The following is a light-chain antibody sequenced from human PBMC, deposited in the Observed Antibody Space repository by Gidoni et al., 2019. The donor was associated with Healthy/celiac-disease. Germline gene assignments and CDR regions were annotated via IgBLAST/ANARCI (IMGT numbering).Light chain of an antibody. V-gene: IGKV1-9*01. CDR2: AAS. J-gene: IGKJ2*03. CDR3: QRSRS. CDR1: QGSSSY. Sequence: IQLTQSPSFLSASVGDRVTITCRASQGSSSYFAWYQQKPGNAPKLLIYAASTVQSGVPSRFSGRGSGTEFTLTISSLQSEDFATDYCQRSRSFGQXTKLEIK.